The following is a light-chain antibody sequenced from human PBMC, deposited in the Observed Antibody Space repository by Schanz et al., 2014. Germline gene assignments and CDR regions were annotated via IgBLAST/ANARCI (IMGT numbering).Light chain of an antibody. J-gene: IGKJ2*01. CDR3: QQYGTSPYT. Sequence: EIVLTQSPGTLSLSPGERATLSCKASQSISGYDLAWYQQKPGQAPRLLIYGASSRATGIPDRFSGSGSGTDFTLTIGRLEPEDFAVYYCQQYGTSPYTFGQGTNLEIK. CDR2: GAS. CDR1: QSISGYD. V-gene: IGKV3-20*01.